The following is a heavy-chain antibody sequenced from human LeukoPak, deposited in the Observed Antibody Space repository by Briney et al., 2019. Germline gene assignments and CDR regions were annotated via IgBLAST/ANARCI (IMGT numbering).Heavy chain of an antibody. CDR1: GYTFSGYC. V-gene: IGHV3-74*01. J-gene: IGHJ4*02. CDR2: ITSDGSIV. Sequence: GGSLRLSCEASGYTFSGYCMHWVRQVPGKGLVWVSGITSDGSIVYYADYVKGRFTISRDNAKSTVHVQMNSLRVEDTAVYYCAREVYSIGDYWGQGTLVTVSS. CDR3: AREVYSIGDY. D-gene: IGHD2-21*01.